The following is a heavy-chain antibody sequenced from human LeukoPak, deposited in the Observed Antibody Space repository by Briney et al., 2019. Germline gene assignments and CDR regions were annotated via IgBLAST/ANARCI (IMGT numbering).Heavy chain of an antibody. CDR2: INHSGST. Sequence: SETLSLTCAVYGGSFSGYYWSWIRQPPGKGLEWIGEINHSGSTNYNPSLKSRVTISVDSSKNQFSLKLSSVTAADTAVYYCAGRRRPRRYGSGDEDYWGQGTLVTVSS. J-gene: IGHJ4*02. CDR1: GGSFSGYY. CDR3: AGRRRPRRYGSGDEDY. D-gene: IGHD3-10*01. V-gene: IGHV4-34*01.